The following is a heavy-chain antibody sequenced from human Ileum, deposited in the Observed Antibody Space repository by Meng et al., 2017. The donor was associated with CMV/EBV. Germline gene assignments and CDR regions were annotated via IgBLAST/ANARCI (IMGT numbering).Heavy chain of an antibody. CDR2: IYWNDVE. Sequence: HITLRESGPALVKPTQTLTLTCTFSGFSLTTDGVAVGWIRQPPGKALEWPALIYWNDVEHYSPSLKSRLTITKDTSKDQVVLTVANMDPVDTGTYYCIYGVAIFWGQGTLVTVSS. CDR1: GFSLTTDGVA. J-gene: IGHJ4*02. CDR3: IYGVAIF. V-gene: IGHV2-5*04. D-gene: IGHD2-15*01.